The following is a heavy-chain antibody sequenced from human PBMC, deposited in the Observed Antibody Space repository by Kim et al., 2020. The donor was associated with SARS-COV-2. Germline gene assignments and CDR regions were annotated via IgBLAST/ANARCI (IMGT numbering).Heavy chain of an antibody. V-gene: IGHV4-34*01. D-gene: IGHD1-26*01. J-gene: IGHJ4*02. CDR3: ARGRGVGATLDY. Sequence: NYHPSLKSRVTISVDTSKNQFSLKLSSVTAADTAVYYCARGRGVGATLDYWGQGTLVTVSS.